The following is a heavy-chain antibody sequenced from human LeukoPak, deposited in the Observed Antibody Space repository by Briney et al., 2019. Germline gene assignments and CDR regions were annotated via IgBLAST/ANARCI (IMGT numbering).Heavy chain of an antibody. V-gene: IGHV4-39*01. CDR2: IYYSGST. CDR3: ARTDYDFWSGSPYYFDY. CDR1: GGSISSSSYY. Sequence: PSETLSLTCTVSGGSISSSSYYCGWIRQPPGKGLEWIGSIYYSGSTYYNPSLKSRVTISVDTSKNQFSLKLSSVTAADTAVYYCARTDYDFWSGSPYYFDYWGQGTLVTVSS. D-gene: IGHD3-3*01. J-gene: IGHJ4*02.